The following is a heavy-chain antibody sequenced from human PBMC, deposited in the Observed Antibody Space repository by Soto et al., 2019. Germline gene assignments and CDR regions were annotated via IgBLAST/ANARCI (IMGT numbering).Heavy chain of an antibody. J-gene: IGHJ5*02. CDR2: INDSGST. Sequence: SESLSLTCAVYGGAFRGYYWSWIRQPPGKGLEWLGEINDSGSTNYNPSLKSRITISLDTSKKEISLRLSSVTAADTAVYYCARERGRYCSGESCYPFGPWGQGALVTVSS. CDR3: ARERGRYCSGESCYPFGP. V-gene: IGHV4-34*01. CDR1: GGAFRGYY. D-gene: IGHD2-15*01.